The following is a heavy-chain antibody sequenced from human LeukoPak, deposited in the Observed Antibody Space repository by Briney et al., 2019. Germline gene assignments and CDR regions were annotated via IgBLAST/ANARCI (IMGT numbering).Heavy chain of an antibody. Sequence: SETLSLTCTVSGASISDYYWTWIRQPPGKGLEWIGHIYCSGNTIYNPSLKSRVTISVDTSKNQFSLKLTSVTTADTAVYYCAGEDYFDSSGYASWRFDIWGQGTMVTVSS. CDR1: GASISDYY. CDR2: IYCSGNT. D-gene: IGHD3-22*01. J-gene: IGHJ3*02. V-gene: IGHV4-59*01. CDR3: AGEDYFDSSGYASWRFDI.